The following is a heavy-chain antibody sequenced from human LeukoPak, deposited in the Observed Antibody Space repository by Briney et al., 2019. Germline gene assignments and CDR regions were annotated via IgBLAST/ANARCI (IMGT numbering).Heavy chain of an antibody. CDR1: GGSISSGGYY. Sequence: PSETLSLTCTVSGGSISSGGYYWSWIRQHPGKGLEWIGYIYYSGSTYYNPSLKSRVTISVDTSKNQFSLKLSSVTAADTAVYYCARSPYYYYGMDVWGQGTTVTVSS. CDR2: IYYSGST. V-gene: IGHV4-31*03. J-gene: IGHJ6*02. CDR3: ARSPYYYYGMDV.